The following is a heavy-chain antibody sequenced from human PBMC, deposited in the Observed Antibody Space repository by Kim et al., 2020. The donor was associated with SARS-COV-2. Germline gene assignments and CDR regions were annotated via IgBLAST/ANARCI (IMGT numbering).Heavy chain of an antibody. J-gene: IGHJ4*02. Sequence: GGSLRLSCAASGFTFSSYSMNWVRQAPGKGLEWVSSISSSSSYIYYADSVKGRFTISRDNAKNSLYLQMNSLRAEDTAVYYCARVPTLAIVGAMDDYWGQGTLVTVSS. CDR3: ARVPTLAIVGAMDDY. D-gene: IGHD1-26*01. V-gene: IGHV3-21*01. CDR1: GFTFSSYS. CDR2: ISSSSSYI.